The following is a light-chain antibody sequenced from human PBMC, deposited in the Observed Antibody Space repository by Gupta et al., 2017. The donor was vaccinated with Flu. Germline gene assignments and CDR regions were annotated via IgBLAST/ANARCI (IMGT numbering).Light chain of an antibody. V-gene: IGKV1-12*01. CDR2: AAS. CDR1: QVINNW. CDR3: QHANRFPLT. Sequence: PLSVSASVGDTVTIACRASQVINNWLAWYQQKPGTAPKLLIYAASTLKSGVPSRFSGSGSGTDFTLTITTLQPEDFATYYCQHANRFPLTFGGGTKVEIK. J-gene: IGKJ4*01.